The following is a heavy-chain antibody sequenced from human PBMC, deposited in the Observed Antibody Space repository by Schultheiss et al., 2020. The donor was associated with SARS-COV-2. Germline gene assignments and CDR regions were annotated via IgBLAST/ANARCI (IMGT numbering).Heavy chain of an antibody. V-gene: IGHV4-31*03. CDR3: ARSRDRADY. Sequence: LRLSCTVSGGSISSSSYYWSWIRQPPGKGLEWIGYIYYSGSTYYNPSLKSRVTISVDTSKNQFSLKLSSVTAEDTAVYYCARSRDRADYWGQGTLVTVSS. J-gene: IGHJ4*02. CDR2: IYYSGST. CDR1: GGSISSSSYY. D-gene: IGHD2-21*02.